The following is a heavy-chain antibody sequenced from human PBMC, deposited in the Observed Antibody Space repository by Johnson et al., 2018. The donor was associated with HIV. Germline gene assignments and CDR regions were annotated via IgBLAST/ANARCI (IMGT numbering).Heavy chain of an antibody. V-gene: IGHV3-74*01. CDR3: AKDMLPWFGEFPWAFDVFDI. Sequence: VQLVESGGGVVQPGRSLRLSCAASGFTFSSYWMHWVRQAPGKGLVWVSRINSGSTINYADSVKGRFTVSRDNAKNSLFLQMNSLRAEDTAFYYCAKDMLPWFGEFPWAFDVFDIWGQGTMVTVSS. CDR2: INSGSTI. D-gene: IGHD3-10*01. CDR1: GFTFSSYW. J-gene: IGHJ3*02.